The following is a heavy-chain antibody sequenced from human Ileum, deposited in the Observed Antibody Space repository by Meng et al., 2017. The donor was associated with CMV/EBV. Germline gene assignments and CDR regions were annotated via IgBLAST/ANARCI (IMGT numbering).Heavy chain of an antibody. V-gene: IGHV4-4*07. CDR3: ARGPGASTREGFDY. CDR2: FYSSDTY. J-gene: IGHJ4*02. Sequence: QGQLQGSGPGLVKPSAPLSLTCTVSGGSINNYYWSWIRQSAGKGLEWIGRFYSSDTYNYHPSLNSRVTMSLDTSKNQFSLNLRSVTAADTAIYYCARGPGASTREGFDYWGLGTLVTVSS. D-gene: IGHD1-26*01. CDR1: GGSINNYY.